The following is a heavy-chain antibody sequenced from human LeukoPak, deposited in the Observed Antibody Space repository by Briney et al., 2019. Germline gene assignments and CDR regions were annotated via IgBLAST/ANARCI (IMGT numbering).Heavy chain of an antibody. CDR2: IYSSGST. CDR3: ARDRGSSGWFDF. Sequence: SETLSLTCTISGGSISSGGYYWSWIRQPAGEGLEWIGHIYSSGSTNYNPSLKSRVTISADTSKNQFSLKVSSVTAADTAVYYCARDRGSSGWFDFWGQGTLVTVSS. J-gene: IGHJ4*02. CDR1: GGSISSGGYY. D-gene: IGHD6-19*01. V-gene: IGHV4-61*09.